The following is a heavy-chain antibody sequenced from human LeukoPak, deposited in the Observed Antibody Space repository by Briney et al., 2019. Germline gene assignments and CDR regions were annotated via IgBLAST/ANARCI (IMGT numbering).Heavy chain of an antibody. V-gene: IGHV3-21*01. CDR2: ISSSSSYI. D-gene: IGHD3-9*01. CDR3: ARDLGIYDILTGYYDKYYFDY. CDR1: GFTFSSYE. J-gene: IGHJ4*02. Sequence: GGSLRLSCAASGFTFSSYEMNWVRQAPGKGLEWVSSISSSSSYIYYADSVKGRFTISRDNAKNSLYLQMNSLRAEDTAVYYCARDLGIYDILTGYYDKYYFDYWGQGTLVTVSS.